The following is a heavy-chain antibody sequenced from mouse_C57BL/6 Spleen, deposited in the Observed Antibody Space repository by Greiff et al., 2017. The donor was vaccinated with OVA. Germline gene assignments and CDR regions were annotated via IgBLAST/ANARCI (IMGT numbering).Heavy chain of an antibody. V-gene: IGHV1-69*01. J-gene: IGHJ4*01. Sequence: QVQLQQSGAELVMPGASVKLSCKASGYTFTSYWMHWVKQRPGQGLEWIGEIDPSDSYTNYNQKFKGKSTLTVDKSSSTAYMQLSSLTSEDSAVCDCARGGSSYAMDYWGQGTSVTVSS. CDR1: GYTFTSYW. D-gene: IGHD1-1*01. CDR3: ARGGSSYAMDY. CDR2: IDPSDSYT.